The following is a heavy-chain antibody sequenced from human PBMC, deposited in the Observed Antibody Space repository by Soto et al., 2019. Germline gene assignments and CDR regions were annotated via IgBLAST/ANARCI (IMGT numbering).Heavy chain of an antibody. Sequence: SVKVSCKASGGTFSSYAISWVRQAPGQGLEWMGGIIPIFGTANYAQKFQGRVTITADKSTSTAYMELSSLRSEDTAVYYCARAAHGFGADIYYYYYYGMDVWGQGTTVTV. CDR2: IIPIFGTA. CDR1: GGTFSSYA. V-gene: IGHV1-69*06. D-gene: IGHD3-10*01. CDR3: ARAAHGFGADIYYYYYYGMDV. J-gene: IGHJ6*02.